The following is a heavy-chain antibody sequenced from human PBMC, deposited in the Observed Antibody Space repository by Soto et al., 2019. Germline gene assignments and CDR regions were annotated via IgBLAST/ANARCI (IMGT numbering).Heavy chain of an antibody. CDR1: GYTFTSYG. V-gene: IGHV1-18*01. CDR3: AREDQRGYYGSGSYVY. D-gene: IGHD3-10*01. CDR2: ISAYNGNT. Sequence: ASVKVSCKASGYTFTSYGISWVRQAPGQGLEWMGWISAYNGNTNYAQKLQGRVTMTTDTSTSTAYMELRSLRSDDTAVYYCAREDQRGYYGSGSYVYWGQGTLVTVSS. J-gene: IGHJ4*02.